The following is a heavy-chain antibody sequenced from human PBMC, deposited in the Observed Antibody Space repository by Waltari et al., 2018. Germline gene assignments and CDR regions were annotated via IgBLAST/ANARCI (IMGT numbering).Heavy chain of an antibody. J-gene: IGHJ5*02. CDR2: IYYSGST. D-gene: IGHD1-26*01. Sequence: QLQLQESGPGLVKPSETLSLTCTVSGGSISSSSYYWGWIRPPPGKGLEWIGSIYYSGSTYYNPSLKSRVTISVDTSKNQFSLKLSSVTAADTAVYYCARDRGGGSYIPGWFDPWGQGTLVTVSS. CDR3: ARDRGGGSYIPGWFDP. CDR1: GGSISSSSYY. V-gene: IGHV4-39*07.